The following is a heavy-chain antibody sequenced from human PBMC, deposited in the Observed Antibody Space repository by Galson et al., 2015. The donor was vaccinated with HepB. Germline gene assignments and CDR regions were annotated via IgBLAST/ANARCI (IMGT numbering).Heavy chain of an antibody. D-gene: IGHD1-7*01. CDR1: GFVFSSYA. CDR2: ISGVSTGT. J-gene: IGHJ4*02. Sequence: SLRLSCAASGFVFSSYAMNWVRQAPGKGLEWVSTISGVSTGTFYADSVKGRLTISRDNSKNTVHLQMNSLTADDTAIYYCARASGNSVTGGTYYFDYWGQGTLVTVSS. CDR3: ARASGNSVTGGTYYFDY. V-gene: IGHV3-23*01.